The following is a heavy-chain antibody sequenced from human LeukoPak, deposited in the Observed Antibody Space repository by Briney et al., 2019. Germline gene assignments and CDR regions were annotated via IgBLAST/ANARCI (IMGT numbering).Heavy chain of an antibody. V-gene: IGHV3-15*01. CDR3: TTDYRWMILEPRPAGGY. Sequence: GRSLRLSCAASGITFSGYAMHWVRQAPGKGLEWVGRIKSKTDGGTTDYAAPVKGRFTISRDDSKNTLYLQMNSLKTEDTAVYYCTTDYRWMILEPRPAGGYWGQGTLVTVSS. J-gene: IGHJ4*02. CDR2: IKSKTDGGTT. CDR1: GITFSGYA. D-gene: IGHD1-14*01.